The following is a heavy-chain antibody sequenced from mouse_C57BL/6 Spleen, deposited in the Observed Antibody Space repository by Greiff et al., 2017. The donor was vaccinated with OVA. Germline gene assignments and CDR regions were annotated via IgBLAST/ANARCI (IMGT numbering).Heavy chain of an antibody. V-gene: IGHV1-18*01. D-gene: IGHD2-1*01. CDR3: ARLYYWGAMDY. J-gene: IGHJ4*01. Sequence: EVKLMESGPELVKPGASVKIPCKASGYTFTDYNMDWVKQSHGKSLEWIGDINPNNGGTIYNQKFKGKATLTVDKSSSTAYMELRSLTSEDTAVYYCARLYYWGAMDYWGQGTSVTVSS. CDR2: INPNNGGT. CDR1: GYTFTDYN.